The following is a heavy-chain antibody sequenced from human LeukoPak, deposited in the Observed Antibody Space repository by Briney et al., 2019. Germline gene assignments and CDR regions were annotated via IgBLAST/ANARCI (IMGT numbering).Heavy chain of an antibody. CDR1: GGSISSGDYY. D-gene: IGHD6-19*01. CDR3: ARDSGGWYARVDY. CDR2: IYYSGST. J-gene: IGHJ4*02. V-gene: IGHV4-30-4*08. Sequence: SETLSLTCTVSGGSISSGDYYWSWIRQPPGKGLEWNGYIYYSGSTYYNPSLKSRVTISVDTSKNQFSLKLSSVTAADTAVYYCARDSGGWYARVDYWGQGTLVTVSS.